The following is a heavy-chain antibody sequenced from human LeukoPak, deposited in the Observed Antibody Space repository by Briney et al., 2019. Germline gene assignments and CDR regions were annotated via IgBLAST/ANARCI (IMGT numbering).Heavy chain of an antibody. D-gene: IGHD2-8*01. CDR3: ARDRRVYEKTADY. Sequence: GGSLRLSCAASGFTFSSYSMNRVRQAPGKGLEWVSSISSSSSYIYYADSVKGRFTISRDNAKNSLYLQMNSLRAEDTAVYYCARDRRVYEKTADYWGQGTLVTVSS. CDR2: ISSSSSYI. J-gene: IGHJ4*02. CDR1: GFTFSSYS. V-gene: IGHV3-21*01.